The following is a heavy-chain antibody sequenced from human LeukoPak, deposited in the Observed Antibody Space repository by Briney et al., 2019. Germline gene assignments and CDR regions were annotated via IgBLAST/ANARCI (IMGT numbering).Heavy chain of an antibody. Sequence: GGSLTLSCAASGFTFSSYAMSWLRQAPGQGLEWVSAISGSGGSTYYADTVKGRFTISRDNSKNTLYLQMNSLRAEDTAVYYCAKERYIVVVPAAMVDYWGQGTLVTVSS. J-gene: IGHJ4*02. CDR2: ISGSGGST. V-gene: IGHV3-23*01. CDR1: GFTFSSYA. CDR3: AKERYIVVVPAAMVDY. D-gene: IGHD2-2*01.